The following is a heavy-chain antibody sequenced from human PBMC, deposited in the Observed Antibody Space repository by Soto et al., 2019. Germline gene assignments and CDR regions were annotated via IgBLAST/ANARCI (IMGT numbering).Heavy chain of an antibody. CDR2: IFHDGTA. J-gene: IGHJ4*02. Sequence: SETLSLTCAVSGVSVSSGNWWTWVRQTPQRGLEYIGEIFHDGTANYYPSFERRVAISVDTSKNQFSLKLTSVTAADTAIYFCARLVYDTRLNYMYFDFWGPGALVTSPQ. CDR3: ARLVYDTRLNYMYFDF. V-gene: IGHV4-4*02. D-gene: IGHD2-8*01. CDR1: GVSVSSGNW.